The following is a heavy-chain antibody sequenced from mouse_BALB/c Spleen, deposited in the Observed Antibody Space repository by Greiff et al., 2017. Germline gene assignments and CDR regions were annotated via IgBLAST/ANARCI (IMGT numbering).Heavy chain of an antibody. CDR1: GFTFSSFG. CDR2: ISSGSSTI. J-gene: IGHJ2*01. V-gene: IGHV5-17*02. D-gene: IGHD2-2*01. CDR3: ARSTPFYGYDYFDY. Sequence: EVKLMESGGGLVQPGGSRKLSCAASGFTFSSFGMHWVRQAPEKGLEWVAYISSGSSTIYYADTVKGRFTISRDNPKNTLFLQMTSLRSEDTAMYYCARSTPFYGYDYFDYWGQGTTLTVSS.